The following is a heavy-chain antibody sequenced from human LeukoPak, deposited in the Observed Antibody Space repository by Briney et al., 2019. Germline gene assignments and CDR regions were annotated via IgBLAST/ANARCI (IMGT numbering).Heavy chain of an antibody. V-gene: IGHV3-30*03. CDR1: GFTFNRFG. CDR3: ARSYVSSVVFSGFDY. CDR2: MSYDGRNK. D-gene: IGHD3-16*01. J-gene: IGHJ4*02. Sequence: GGSLRLSCAASGFTFNRFGMHWVRQAPGKGLEWVAVMSYDGRNKYYSGSVRGRFSISRDNSKNTLYLQMTGPRPEDTALYYCARSYVSSVVFSGFDYWGQGVLVTVSS.